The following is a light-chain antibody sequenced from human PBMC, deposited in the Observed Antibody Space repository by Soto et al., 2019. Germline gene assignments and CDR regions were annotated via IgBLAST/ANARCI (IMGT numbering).Light chain of an antibody. V-gene: IGKV3-11*01. CDR1: QSVSGY. CDR2: DAS. J-gene: IGKJ4*01. CDR3: QQRSNWPST. Sequence: EIVLTQSPATLSLSPGNRATLSCRAGQSVSGYLAWYQQKPGQAPRLLIYDASNRATGIPARFSGSWSGTDFTLTITILEPEDFAVYYCQQRSNWPSTFGGGTKVEI.